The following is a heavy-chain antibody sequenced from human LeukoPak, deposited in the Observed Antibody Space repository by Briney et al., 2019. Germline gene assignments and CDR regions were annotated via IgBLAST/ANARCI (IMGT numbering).Heavy chain of an antibody. V-gene: IGHV3-43*01. J-gene: IGHJ4*02. Sequence: GGSLRLSCAASGFTFDDYTMHWVRQAPGKGLEWVSLISWDGGSTYYADSMKGRFTISRDNSKNALYLQMNSLRNEDTALYYCAKGEMATMTVFVDYWGQGTLVTVSS. CDR1: GFTFDDYT. D-gene: IGHD5-24*01. CDR2: ISWDGGST. CDR3: AKGEMATMTVFVDY.